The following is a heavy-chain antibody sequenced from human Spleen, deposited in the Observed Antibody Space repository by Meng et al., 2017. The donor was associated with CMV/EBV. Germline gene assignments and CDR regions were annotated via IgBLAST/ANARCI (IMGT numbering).Heavy chain of an antibody. Sequence: SVKVSCKASGYTFTSYGISWVRQAPGQGLEWMGGIIPIFGTANYAQKFQGRVTITTDESTSTAYMELSSLRSDDTAVYYCARDVGGGMDVWGQGTTVTVSS. D-gene: IGHD2-15*01. CDR2: IIPIFGTA. CDR1: GYTFTSYG. J-gene: IGHJ6*02. V-gene: IGHV1-69*05. CDR3: ARDVGGGMDV.